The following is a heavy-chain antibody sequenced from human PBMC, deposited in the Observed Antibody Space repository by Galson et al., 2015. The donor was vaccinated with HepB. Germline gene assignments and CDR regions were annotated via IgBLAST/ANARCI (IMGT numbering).Heavy chain of an antibody. Sequence: SVKVSCKASGYTFTSYGISWVRQAPGQGLEWMGWISAYNGNTNYAQKLQGRVTMTTDTSTSTAYMELRSLRSDDTAVYYCARDTRQLWLAIPGLYYWGQGTLVTVSS. V-gene: IGHV1-18*04. D-gene: IGHD6-19*01. CDR2: ISAYNGNT. CDR1: GYTFTSYG. J-gene: IGHJ4*02. CDR3: ARDTRQLWLAIPGLYY.